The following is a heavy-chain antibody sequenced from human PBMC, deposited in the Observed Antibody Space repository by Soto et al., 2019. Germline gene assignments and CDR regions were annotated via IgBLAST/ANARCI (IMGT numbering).Heavy chain of an antibody. CDR3: ATFTVAGMDYYYYGVDV. CDR2: IYSGGTT. D-gene: IGHD6-19*01. J-gene: IGHJ6*02. V-gene: IGHV3-53*01. CDR1: GFTVSSNY. Sequence: GGFLRLSCAASGFTVSSNYMSWVRQAPGKGLEWVSIIYSGGTTYYADSVKGRFTISRDNPKNTLYLQMNFLRAEDTAVYYCATFTVAGMDYYYYGVDVWGQGTTVTVSS.